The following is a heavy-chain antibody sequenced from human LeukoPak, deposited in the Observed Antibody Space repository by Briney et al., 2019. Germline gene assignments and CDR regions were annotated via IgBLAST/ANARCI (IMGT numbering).Heavy chain of an antibody. Sequence: GGSLRLSCAASGFTFSTFAMSWVRQDPGRGLEWVSSITGAGSTTYYPESVKGRFTISRDNSKNTLYLQMNSLRVEDTAVYYCAKDGYGDYRFDYWGQGTLVTVSS. V-gene: IGHV3-23*01. CDR2: ITGAGSTT. CDR3: AKDGYGDYRFDY. CDR1: GFTFSTFA. J-gene: IGHJ4*02. D-gene: IGHD4-17*01.